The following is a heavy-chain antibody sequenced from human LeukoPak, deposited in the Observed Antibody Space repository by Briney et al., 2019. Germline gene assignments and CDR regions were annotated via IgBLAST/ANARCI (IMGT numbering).Heavy chain of an antibody. J-gene: IGHJ3*02. Sequence: AGESLKISCKGSGYSFTDYWIGWVRQMPGKGLEWMGSIYPGDSDTRYSPSFQGQVTISADKSISTAYLQWSSLKASDTAMYYCARAPEGLPPPFDDAFDMWGQGTMVIVSS. D-gene: IGHD1-14*01. CDR3: ARAPEGLPPPFDDAFDM. CDR1: GYSFTDYW. CDR2: IYPGDSDT. V-gene: IGHV5-51*01.